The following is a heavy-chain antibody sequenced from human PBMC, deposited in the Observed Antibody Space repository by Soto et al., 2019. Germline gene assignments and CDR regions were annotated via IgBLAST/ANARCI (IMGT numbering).Heavy chain of an antibody. CDR2: IRGSGGTT. D-gene: IGHD3-10*01. CDR3: AKNRGSGSVYYYNADV. J-gene: IGHJ6*03. Sequence: EVQVLESGGGLVEPGGSLRLSCVGSGFTFNNFAMSWVRQVPGKGLEWVSIIRGSGGTTFYADSVKGRFTISRDNSKNTLYLQMNSLRAEDTALYYCAKNRGSGSVYYYNADVRGQGTTVTVS. V-gene: IGHV3-23*01. CDR1: GFTFNNFA.